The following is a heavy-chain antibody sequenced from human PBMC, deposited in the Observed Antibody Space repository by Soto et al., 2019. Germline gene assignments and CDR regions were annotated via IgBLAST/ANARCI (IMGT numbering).Heavy chain of an antibody. D-gene: IGHD4-17*01. CDR1: GGSISSGDYY. CDR2: IYYSGST. CDR3: ARDMYGDYGLDP. J-gene: IGHJ5*02. V-gene: IGHV4-30-4*01. Sequence: LSLTCTVSGGSISSGDYYWSWIRQPPGKGLEWIGYIYYSGSTYYNPSLKSRVTISVDTSKNQFSMKLSSVTAADTAVYYCARDMYGDYGLDPWGQGTLVTVSS.